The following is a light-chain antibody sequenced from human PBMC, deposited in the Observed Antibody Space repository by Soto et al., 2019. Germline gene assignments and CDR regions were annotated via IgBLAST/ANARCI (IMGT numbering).Light chain of an antibody. CDR3: CSYVGSNIFYV. J-gene: IGLJ1*01. V-gene: IGLV2-23*02. Sequence: QSALTQPASVSGSPGQSITISCTGTNSDLGTYNLVSWYQQHPGKAPKTIIYEVTKRPSGVSKRFSGSKSGNTASLTISGLQAEDEADHYCCSYVGSNIFYVFGTGTKGTV. CDR2: EVT. CDR1: NSDLGTYNL.